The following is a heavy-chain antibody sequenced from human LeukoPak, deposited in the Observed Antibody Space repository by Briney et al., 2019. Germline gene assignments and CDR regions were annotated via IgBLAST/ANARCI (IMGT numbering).Heavy chain of an antibody. Sequence: GASVKVSCKASGYTFTSYGISWVRQAPGQGLEWMGWISAYNGNTNYAQKLQGRVTMTTDTSTSTAYMELRSLRSDDTAVYHCARARLGYCSGGSCYGVFLDYWGQGTLVTVSS. J-gene: IGHJ4*02. CDR1: GYTFTSYG. V-gene: IGHV1-18*01. CDR2: ISAYNGNT. D-gene: IGHD2-15*01. CDR3: ARARLGYCSGGSCYGVFLDY.